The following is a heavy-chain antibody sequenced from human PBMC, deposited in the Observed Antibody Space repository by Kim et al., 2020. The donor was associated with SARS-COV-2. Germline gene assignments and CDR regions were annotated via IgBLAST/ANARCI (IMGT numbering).Heavy chain of an antibody. CDR1: GGTFSSYA. V-gene: IGHV1-69*04. CDR3: ARESYDSSGYYYDY. D-gene: IGHD3-22*01. CDR2: IIPILGIA. Sequence: SVKVSCKASGGTFSSYAISWVRQAPGQGLEWMGRIIPILGIANYAQKFQGRVTITADKSTSTAYMELSSLRSEDTAVYYCARESYDSSGYYYDYWGQGTLVTVSS. J-gene: IGHJ4*02.